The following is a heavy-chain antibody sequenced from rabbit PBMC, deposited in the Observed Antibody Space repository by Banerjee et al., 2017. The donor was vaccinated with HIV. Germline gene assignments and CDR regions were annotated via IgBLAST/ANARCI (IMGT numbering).Heavy chain of an antibody. Sequence: QEQLEESGGDLVKPEGSLTLTCTASGFSFSNKYVMCWVRQAPGKGLEWIACINTSSGNTVYASWAKGRFTISKTSSTTVTLQMTSLTAADTATYFCARDRIRGAGYAGDGYAMSLWGQCTLVTVS. CDR1: GFSFSNKYV. CDR3: ARDRIRGAGYAGDGYAMSL. J-gene: IGHJ4*01. D-gene: IGHD6-1*01. CDR2: INTSSGNT. V-gene: IGHV1S45*01.